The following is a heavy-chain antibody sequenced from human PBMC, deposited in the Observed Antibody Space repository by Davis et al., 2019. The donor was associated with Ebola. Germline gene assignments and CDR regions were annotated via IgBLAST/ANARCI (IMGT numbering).Heavy chain of an antibody. J-gene: IGHJ4*02. CDR1: GFTFSSYS. CDR3: ATGRVPAAMLGLDY. V-gene: IGHV3-21*05. D-gene: IGHD2-2*01. Sequence: GESLKISCAASGFTFSSYSMNWIRQAPGKGLEWLSYISPDSGDTKYADSVKGRFTISRDNAKNSLYLQMDTLRADDTAVYYCATGRVPAAMLGLDYWGQGTLVTVSS. CDR2: ISPDSGDT.